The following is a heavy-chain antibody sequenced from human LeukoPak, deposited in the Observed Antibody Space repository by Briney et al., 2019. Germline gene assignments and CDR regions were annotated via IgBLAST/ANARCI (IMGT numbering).Heavy chain of an antibody. D-gene: IGHD5-12*01. CDR3: ARDNSGYGFLDL. Sequence: PSETLSLTCTVSGYSLSDGYYWGWIRQPPGEGLEWIGNIYHTGTTYYNPSLKSRVTISVDVSRSQFSLRLSSVTAADTAVYYCARDNSGYGFLDLWGRGTLVTVSS. CDR2: IYHTGTT. J-gene: IGHJ2*01. V-gene: IGHV4-38-2*02. CDR1: GYSLSDGYY.